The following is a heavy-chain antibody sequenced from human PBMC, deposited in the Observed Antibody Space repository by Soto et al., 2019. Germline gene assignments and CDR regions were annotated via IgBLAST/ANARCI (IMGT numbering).Heavy chain of an antibody. V-gene: IGHV3-49*04. CDR2: IRSKAYGGTT. D-gene: IGHD5-12*01. CDR3: TREGRDGYNYNY. CDR1: GFTFGDYA. J-gene: IGHJ4*02. Sequence: GGSLRLSCTASGFTFGDYAMSWVRQAPGKGLEWVGFIRSKAYGGTTEYAASVKGRFTISRDDSKSIAYLQMNSLKTEDTAVYYCTREGRDGYNYNYCGQGTLVTVSS.